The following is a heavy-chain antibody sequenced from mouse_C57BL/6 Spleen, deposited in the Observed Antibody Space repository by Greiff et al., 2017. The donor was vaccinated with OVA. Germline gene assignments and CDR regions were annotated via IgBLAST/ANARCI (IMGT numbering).Heavy chain of an antibody. J-gene: IGHJ2*01. D-gene: IGHD1-1*01. CDR2: IDPETGGP. CDR3: SSRYFDY. CDR1: GYTFTDYE. Sequence: VQLQQSGAELVRPGASVTLSCKASGYTFTDYEMHWVKQTPVHGLEWIGAIDPETGGPAYNQKFKGKAILTADKSSSTAYMELRSLTSEDSAVYYCSSRYFDYWGQGTTLTVSS. V-gene: IGHV1-15*01.